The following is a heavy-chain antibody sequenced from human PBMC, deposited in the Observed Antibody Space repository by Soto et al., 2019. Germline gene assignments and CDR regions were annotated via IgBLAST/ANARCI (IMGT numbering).Heavy chain of an antibody. CDR2: ISSSSSYI. J-gene: IGHJ3*02. CDR3: ARVQLEIGPGAFDI. CDR1: GFTFSSYS. V-gene: IGHV3-21*01. Sequence: PGGSLRLSCAASGFTFSSYSMNWVRQAPGKGLEWVSSISSSSSYIYYADSVKGRFTISRDNAKNSLYLQMNSLRAEDTAVYYCARVQLEIGPGAFDIWGQGTMVTVSS. D-gene: IGHD6-13*01.